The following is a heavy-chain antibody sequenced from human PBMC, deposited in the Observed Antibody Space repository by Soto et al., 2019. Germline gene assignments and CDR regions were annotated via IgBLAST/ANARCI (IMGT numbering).Heavy chain of an antibody. Sequence: QVQLVESGGGVVQPGRSLRLSCAASGFTFSSYGMHWVRQAPGKGLEWVAVISYDGSNKYYADSVKGRFTISRDNSKNTRYLQMNSLRAEDTAVYYCAKASPYSENLYGYWGQGTLVTVSS. CDR1: GFTFSSYG. J-gene: IGHJ4*02. CDR3: AKASPYSENLYGY. CDR2: ISYDGSNK. V-gene: IGHV3-30*18. D-gene: IGHD6-13*01.